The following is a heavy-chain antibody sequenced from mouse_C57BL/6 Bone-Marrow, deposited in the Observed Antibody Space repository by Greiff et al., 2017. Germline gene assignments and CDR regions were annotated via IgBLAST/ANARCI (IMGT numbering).Heavy chain of an antibody. CDR1: GYTFTSYW. D-gene: IGHD2-3*01. V-gene: IGHV1-64*01. Sequence: QVQLQQPGAELVKPGASVKLSCKASGYTFTSYWMHWVKQRPGQGLEWIGMIHPNSGSTNYNEKFKSKATLTVDKSTSTAYMQLSSLTSEDSAVYYCARDDGYYIYYYAMGYWGQGTSVTVTS. J-gene: IGHJ4*01. CDR2: IHPNSGST. CDR3: ARDDGYYIYYYAMGY.